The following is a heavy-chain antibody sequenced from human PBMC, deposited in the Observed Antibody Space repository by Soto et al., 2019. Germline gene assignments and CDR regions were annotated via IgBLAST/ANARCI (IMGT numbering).Heavy chain of an antibody. CDR2: ISGSGGDT. V-gene: IGHV3-23*01. Sequence: PGGSLRLSCAASGFTFCSYAMSWVRQAPGKGLEWVSAISGSGGDTFYADSVKGRFTISRDNSENTLYLQMNSLRAEDTAVYYCARDRGYYYDSSGYYGPYYYGLDVWGQGTTVTVSS. CDR3: ARDRGYYYDSSGYYGPYYYGLDV. CDR1: GFTFCSYA. J-gene: IGHJ6*02. D-gene: IGHD3-22*01.